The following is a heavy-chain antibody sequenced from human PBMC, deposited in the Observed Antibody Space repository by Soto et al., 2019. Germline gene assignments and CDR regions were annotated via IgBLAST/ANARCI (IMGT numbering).Heavy chain of an antibody. D-gene: IGHD3-10*01. Sequence: QVQLVQSGTEVKKPGASVKVSCKASGYTFTTHYMHWVRQAPGQGLEWMGIINPSGGRTTYALKFQGRVTMTSATSTNTVYVELTSLRSADTAIYFCARAGENYGSGTFSPPLRYYFNSWGQGTLVTVSS. V-gene: IGHV1-46*01. CDR1: GYTFTTHY. CDR3: ARAGENYGSGTFSPPLRYYFNS. J-gene: IGHJ4*02. CDR2: INPSGGRT.